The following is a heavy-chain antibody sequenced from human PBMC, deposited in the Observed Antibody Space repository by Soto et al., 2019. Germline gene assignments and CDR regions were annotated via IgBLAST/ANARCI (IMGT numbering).Heavy chain of an antibody. J-gene: IGHJ6*02. D-gene: IGHD4-17*01. V-gene: IGHV2-26*01. CDR2: IFSDNER. Sequence: SGPTLVNPTETLTLTCTVSGFSLSTGRMGVSWIRQPPGKALEWLAHIFSDNERSYSTSMQGRLTISKDPSGSQVVLSMTNLDPVDKGTYYCVRMNADSYQFYYAIDVWGQGTTVTVSS. CDR1: GFSLSTGRMG. CDR3: VRMNADSYQFYYAIDV.